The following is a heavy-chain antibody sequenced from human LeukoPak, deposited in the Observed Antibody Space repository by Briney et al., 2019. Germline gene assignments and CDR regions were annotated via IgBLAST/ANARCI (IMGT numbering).Heavy chain of an antibody. CDR1: GFTFSSYG. CDR2: ISYDGSNK. Sequence: GGSLRLSCAASGFTFSSYGMHWVRQAPGKGLEWVAVISYDGSNKYYADSVKGRFTISRDNSKNTLYLQMNSLRAEDTAVYYCAKDRGYWGQGTLVTVSS. V-gene: IGHV3-30*18. CDR3: AKDRGY. J-gene: IGHJ4*02.